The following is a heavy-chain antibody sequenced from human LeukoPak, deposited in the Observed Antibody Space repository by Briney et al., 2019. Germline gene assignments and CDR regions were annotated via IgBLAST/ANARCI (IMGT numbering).Heavy chain of an antibody. V-gene: IGHV1-69*13. J-gene: IGHJ4*02. D-gene: IGHD6-13*01. CDR3: AGYSSSWYGRTFDY. CDR2: IIPIFGTA. Sequence: ASVKVSCKASGGTFSSYAISWVRQAPGQGLEWMGGIIPIFGTANYAQKFQGRVTITADESMSTAYMELSSLRSEDTAVYYCAGYSSSWYGRTFDYWGQGTLVTVSS. CDR1: GGTFSSYA.